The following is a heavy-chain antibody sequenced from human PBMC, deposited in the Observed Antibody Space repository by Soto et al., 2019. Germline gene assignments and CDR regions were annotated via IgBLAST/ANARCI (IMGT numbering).Heavy chain of an antibody. J-gene: IGHJ6*02. D-gene: IGHD5-18*01. CDR1: GGSISSGDYY. CDR2: IYYSGST. Sequence: QVHLQESGPGRVKPSQTLSLTCAVSGGSISSGDYYWSWIRQPPGKGLEWIGYIYYSGSTYYNPYIKSRVTIAVDTSKNQFSLQLSSVTAADTAVYYCARASPVVTDVWGQGTTVTVSS. CDR3: ARASPVVTDV. V-gene: IGHV4-30-4*01.